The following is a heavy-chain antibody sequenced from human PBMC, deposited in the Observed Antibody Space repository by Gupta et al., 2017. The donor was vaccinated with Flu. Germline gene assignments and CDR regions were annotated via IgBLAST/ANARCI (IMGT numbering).Heavy chain of an antibody. Sequence: CTVSGGSIGTYFWSWVRQAPGKGLEWIGYIYYSGSTNYTPSLKRRVSISLDTSKNQISLKMRSVTAADTAVYYCARGPGGSTMDPCGQGALV. D-gene: IGHD3-10*01. CDR1: GGSIGTYF. V-gene: IGHV4-59*01. CDR2: IYYSGST. J-gene: IGHJ5*02. CDR3: ARGPGGSTMDP.